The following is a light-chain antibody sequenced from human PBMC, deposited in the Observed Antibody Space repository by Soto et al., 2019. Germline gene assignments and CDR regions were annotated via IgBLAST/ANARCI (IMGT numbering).Light chain of an antibody. J-gene: IGKJ2*01. Sequence: DIQMTQSPSSLSASVGDRVTITCRASQSISSYLNWYQQKPGKAPKLLIYAASSLQSGVPSRFTDSGSGTDFTLTISSLQPEDFATYYCQESTNTPYSFGQGTKLEIK. CDR2: AAS. CDR3: QESTNTPYS. V-gene: IGKV1-39*01. CDR1: QSISSY.